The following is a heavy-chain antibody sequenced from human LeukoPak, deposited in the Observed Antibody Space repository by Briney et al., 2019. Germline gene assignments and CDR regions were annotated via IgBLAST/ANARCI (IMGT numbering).Heavy chain of an antibody. CDR3: ASSVYGSGSPDAFDI. D-gene: IGHD3-10*01. CDR1: GFTFSSYS. V-gene: IGHV3-66*01. J-gene: IGHJ3*02. CDR2: IYSGGST. Sequence: GGSLRLSCAASGFTFSSYSMNWVRQAPGKGLEWVSLIYSGGSTYYADSVKGRFTISRDNSKNTLYLQMNSLRAEDTAVYYCASSVYGSGSPDAFDIWGQGTMVTVSS.